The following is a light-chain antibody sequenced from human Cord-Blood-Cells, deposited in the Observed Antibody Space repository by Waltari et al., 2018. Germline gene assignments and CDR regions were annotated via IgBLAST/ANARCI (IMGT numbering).Light chain of an antibody. CDR2: EVS. J-gene: IGLJ2*01. V-gene: IGLV2-8*01. CDR3: SSYAGSNNFVV. CDR1: SRDPGAYTY. Sequence: SALTPPPSPSGSPGPSLTLPCPGPSRDPGAYTYVPWYQHHPGKAPKLMIYEVSKRPSGVPDRFSGSKSGNTASLTVSGLQAEDEADYYCSSYAGSNNFVVFGGGTKLTVL.